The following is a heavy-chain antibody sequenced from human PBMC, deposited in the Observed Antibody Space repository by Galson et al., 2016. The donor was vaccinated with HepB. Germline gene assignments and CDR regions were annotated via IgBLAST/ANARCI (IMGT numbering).Heavy chain of an antibody. CDR3: ARDTFADEGDFDY. D-gene: IGHD3-16*01. CDR2: IKQDGSEK. V-gene: IGHV3-7*01. J-gene: IGHJ4*02. CDR1: GFTLSSYW. Sequence: SLRLSCAASGFTLSSYWMSWVRQAPGKGLEWVANIKQDGSEKYFVDSVKGRCTISRDNAKNSLFLQMNSLRAEDTAVYYCARDTFADEGDFDYWGQGTLVTVSS.